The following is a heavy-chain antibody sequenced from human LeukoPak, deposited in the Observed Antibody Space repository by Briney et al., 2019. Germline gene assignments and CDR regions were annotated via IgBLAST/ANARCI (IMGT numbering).Heavy chain of an antibody. Sequence: SETLSLTCTVSGGSISSYYWSWIRQPPGKGLEWIEYIYYSGSTNYNPSLKSRVTISVDTSKNQFSLKLSSVTAADTAVYYCARDAGYYGSGSLDVWGKGTTVTVSS. D-gene: IGHD3-10*01. V-gene: IGHV4-59*01. J-gene: IGHJ6*04. CDR1: GGSISSYY. CDR2: IYYSGST. CDR3: ARDAGYYGSGSLDV.